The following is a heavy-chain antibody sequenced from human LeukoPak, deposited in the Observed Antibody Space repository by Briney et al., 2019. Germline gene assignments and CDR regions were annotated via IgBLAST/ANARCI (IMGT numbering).Heavy chain of an antibody. CDR2: IKQDGSEK. CDR1: GFTFSSYW. J-gene: IGHJ1*01. CDR3: ARGSLWELLGVEYLQH. D-gene: IGHD1-26*01. V-gene: IGHV3-7*01. Sequence: PGGSMRLSCAASGFTFSSYWMSWVRQAPGKGLEWVAIIKQDGSEKYYVDSVKGRFTISRDNAKNSLYLQMNSLRAEDTAVYYCARGSLWELLGVEYLQHWGQSTLVTVSS.